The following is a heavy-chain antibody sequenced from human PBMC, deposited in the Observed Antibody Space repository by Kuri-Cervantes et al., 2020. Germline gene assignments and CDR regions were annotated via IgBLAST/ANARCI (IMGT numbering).Heavy chain of an antibody. CDR2: IIPFFGTA. J-gene: IGHJ4*02. D-gene: IGHD6-13*01. CDR3: ARGSGLRQQLVLRY. Sequence: SVKVSCKASGGTFSSYAISWVRQAPGQGLEWMGGIIPFFGTANYAQKFQGRVTMTRNTSISTAYMELSSLRSEDTAVYYCARGSGLRQQLVLRYWGQGTLVTVSS. CDR1: GGTFSSYA. V-gene: IGHV1-69*05.